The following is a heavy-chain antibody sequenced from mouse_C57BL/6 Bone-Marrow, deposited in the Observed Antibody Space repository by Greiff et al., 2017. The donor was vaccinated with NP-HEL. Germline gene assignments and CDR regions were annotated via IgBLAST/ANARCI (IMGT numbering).Heavy chain of an antibody. CDR1: GYTFTSYW. Sequence: QVQLQQPGSELVKPGASVKLSCKASGYTFTSYWMHWVKQRPGQGLEWIGNINPSNGGTNYNEKFKSKATLTVDKSSSTAYMQLSSLTSEDSAVYYCARLGYYGTAMDYWGQGTSVTVSS. J-gene: IGHJ4*01. CDR3: ARLGYYGTAMDY. D-gene: IGHD1-1*01. V-gene: IGHV1-53*01. CDR2: INPSNGGT.